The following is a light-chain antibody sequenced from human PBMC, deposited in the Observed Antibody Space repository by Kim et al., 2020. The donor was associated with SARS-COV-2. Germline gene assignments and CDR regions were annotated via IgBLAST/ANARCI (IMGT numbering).Light chain of an antibody. CDR2: AAS. CDR1: QGIANS. Sequence: ASVGDRVTLTCRASQGIANSFAWYQQKPGKAPKLLIYAASALQSGVPSRFNGGGSGTDVTPTISSLQPGDVATYYCQKYDGAPWTFGQGTKVEVK. CDR3: QKYDGAPWT. J-gene: IGKJ1*01. V-gene: IGKV1-27*01.